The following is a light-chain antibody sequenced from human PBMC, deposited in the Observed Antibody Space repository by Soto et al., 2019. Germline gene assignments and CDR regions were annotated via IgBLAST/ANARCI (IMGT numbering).Light chain of an antibody. CDR2: SNN. V-gene: IGLV1-44*01. Sequence: QSVLTQPPSASGTPGQRVTISCSGSSSNIGSNTVNWYQQLTGTAPKLLIYSNNQRPSGVPVRFSGSKSGTSASLSISGLQSEDEAEYYCASWDDSLNGVVFGGGTKLTVL. J-gene: IGLJ2*01. CDR3: ASWDDSLNGVV. CDR1: SSNIGSNT.